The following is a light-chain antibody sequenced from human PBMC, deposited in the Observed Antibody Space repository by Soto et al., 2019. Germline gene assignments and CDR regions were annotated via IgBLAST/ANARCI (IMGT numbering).Light chain of an antibody. V-gene: IGKV4-1*01. J-gene: IGKJ1*01. Sequence: DIVLTQSPDSLTVSLGERATINCKSSQTVLYSPNNKNYLAWYQQKPGQPPKLLIYWASTRESGVPDRFTGSGSATDFTLTITSLQAEDVAVYYCQQYNSYSRTFGQGTKVEIK. CDR1: QTVLYSPNNKNY. CDR3: QQYNSYSRT. CDR2: WAS.